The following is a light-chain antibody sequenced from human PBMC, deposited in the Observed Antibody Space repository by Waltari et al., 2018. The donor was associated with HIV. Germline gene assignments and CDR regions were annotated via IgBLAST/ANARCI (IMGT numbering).Light chain of an antibody. CDR1: SSNIGRNT. CDR3: SAWDDSLNGVV. V-gene: IGLV1-44*01. Sequence: QSVLTQPPSASGAPGQWVTISCSGSSSNIGRNTVNWYQHLPGTAPKLLIYSTNQRPSGVPDRFSGSKSGTSASLSSTGLQSEVEADYYCSAWDDSLNGVVFGGGTKVTVL. J-gene: IGLJ2*01. CDR2: STN.